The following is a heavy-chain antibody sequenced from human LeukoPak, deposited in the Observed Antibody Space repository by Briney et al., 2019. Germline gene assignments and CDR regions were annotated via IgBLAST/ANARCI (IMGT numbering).Heavy chain of an antibody. D-gene: IGHD5-12*01. J-gene: IGHJ6*03. V-gene: IGHV3-30*04. Sequence: GGSRRLSCAASGFSFITYAMNWVRQAPGKGLEWVAVISYDGSNKYYADSVKGQFTISRDNSKNTLFLQMSSLRAEDTAVYYCARSLATSYYYMDVWGKGTTVTVSS. CDR2: ISYDGSNK. CDR1: GFSFITYA. CDR3: ARSLATSYYYMDV.